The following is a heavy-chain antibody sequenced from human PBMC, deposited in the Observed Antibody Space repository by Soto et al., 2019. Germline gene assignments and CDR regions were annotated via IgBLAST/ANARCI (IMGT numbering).Heavy chain of an antibody. CDR2: MSHSGGT. V-gene: IGHV4-34*01. J-gene: IGHJ3*02. D-gene: IGHD1-1*01. CDR3: ARVERGTATTVVDAFDI. Sequence: QVQLQQWGAGLLKPSETLSLTCAVYGGFVSSGSYYWSWIRQPPGKGLEWIGEMSHSGGTHFNPSLKGRVTISVDTSKNQFSLMMSSVTAADTALYYCARVERGTATTVVDAFDIWGPGTMVTVSS. CDR1: GGFVSSGSYY.